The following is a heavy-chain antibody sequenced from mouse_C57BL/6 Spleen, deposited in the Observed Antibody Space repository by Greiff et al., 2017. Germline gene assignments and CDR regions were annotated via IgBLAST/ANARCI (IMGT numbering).Heavy chain of an antibody. Sequence: VKLQESGPELVKPGASVKISCKASGYAFSSSWMNWVQQRPGKGLEWVGRIYPGDGDTHYNGKFKGKATLTADKSSSTAYMQLSSLTSEDSAVYFCARASLTLFAYWGQGTLVTVSA. D-gene: IGHD6-1*01. J-gene: IGHJ3*01. CDR3: ARASLTLFAY. CDR1: GYAFSSSW. V-gene: IGHV1-82*01. CDR2: IYPGDGDT.